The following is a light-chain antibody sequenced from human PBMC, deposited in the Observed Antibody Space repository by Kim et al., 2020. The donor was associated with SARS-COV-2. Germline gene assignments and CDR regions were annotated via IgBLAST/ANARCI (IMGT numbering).Light chain of an antibody. V-gene: IGLV3-19*01. CDR2: GKN. CDR1: SLRRYY. Sequence: SSELSQDPAVSVSLGQRVSVTCQGDSLRRYYVSWSQRRPGQAPVVVIYGKNNRHSGIPDRFSGSSSGNTASLTITGAQAEDEADYYCQSRDSNDKVVFGGGTQLTV. J-gene: IGLJ2*01. CDR3: QSRDSNDKVV.